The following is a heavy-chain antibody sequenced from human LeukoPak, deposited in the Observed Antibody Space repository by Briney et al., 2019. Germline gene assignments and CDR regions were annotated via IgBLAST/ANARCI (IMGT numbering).Heavy chain of an antibody. CDR3: ARAAAYCGGDCYPLDY. D-gene: IGHD2-21*02. CDR2: MNPNTGNT. V-gene: IGHV1-8*01. Sequence: ASVKVSCKASGYSFTSYDINWVRQATGQGLEWMGWMNPNTGNTGYAQKFQGRVTMTRNTSISTAYMELSSLRSEDTAVYYCARAAAYCGGDCYPLDYWGQGTLVTVSS. J-gene: IGHJ4*02. CDR1: GYSFTSYD.